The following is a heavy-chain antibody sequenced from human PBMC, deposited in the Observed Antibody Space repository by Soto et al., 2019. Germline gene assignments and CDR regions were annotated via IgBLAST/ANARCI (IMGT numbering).Heavy chain of an antibody. V-gene: IGHV3-23*01. CDR2: ISGSGGST. Sequence: PGGSLRLFCAASGFTFSSYAMSWVRQAPGKGLEWVSAISGSGGSTYYADSVKGRFTISRDNSKNTLYLQMNSLRAEDTAVYYCTKEDCSSTSCYSSFDYWGQGTLVTVSS. J-gene: IGHJ4*02. D-gene: IGHD2-2*02. CDR3: TKEDCSSTSCYSSFDY. CDR1: GFTFSSYA.